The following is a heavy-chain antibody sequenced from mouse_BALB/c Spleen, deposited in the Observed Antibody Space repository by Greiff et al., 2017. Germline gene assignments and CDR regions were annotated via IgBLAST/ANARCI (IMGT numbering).Heavy chain of an antibody. J-gene: IGHJ2*01. CDR3: ARRDRYGFDY. CDR2: ISSGGSYT. V-gene: IGHV5-9-3*01. D-gene: IGHD2-14*01. Sequence: EVHVVESGGGLVKPGGSLKLSCAASGFTFSSYAMSWVRQTPEKRLEWVATISSGGSYTYYPDSVKGRFTISRDNAKNTLYLQMSRLRSEDTAMYYCARRDRYGFDYWGQGTTLTVSS. CDR1: GFTFSSYA.